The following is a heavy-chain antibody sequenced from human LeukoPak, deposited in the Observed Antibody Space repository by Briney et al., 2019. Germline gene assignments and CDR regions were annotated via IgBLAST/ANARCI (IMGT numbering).Heavy chain of an antibody. CDR1: GGSISSSSYY. Sequence: SETLSLTCTVSGGSISSSSYYWGCIRQPPGRGLGWIGNIYYSVSTYYNPSLKSRVTTSVDTSRNQFSLKLSSVTAADTDVYYCAALRSGTIFGVVIIPYFDYWGQGTLVTVSS. J-gene: IGHJ4*02. D-gene: IGHD3-3*01. V-gene: IGHV4-39*01. CDR3: AALRSGTIFGVVIIPYFDY. CDR2: IYYSVST.